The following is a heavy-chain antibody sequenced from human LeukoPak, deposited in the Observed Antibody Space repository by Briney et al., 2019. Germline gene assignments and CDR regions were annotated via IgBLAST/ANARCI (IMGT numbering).Heavy chain of an antibody. D-gene: IGHD4-17*01. V-gene: IGHV1-18*01. CDR1: GHTFTSYG. CDR2: ISPYNGNT. CDR3: ARDQGGDYRYYYYYYMDV. Sequence: GASVKVSCKASGHTFTSYGITWVRQAPGQGLEWMGWISPYNGNTNYVQKLQGRVTMTTDISTSTAYMELRSLRSDDTAVYYCARDQGGDYRYYYYYYMDVWGKGTTVTVSS. J-gene: IGHJ6*03.